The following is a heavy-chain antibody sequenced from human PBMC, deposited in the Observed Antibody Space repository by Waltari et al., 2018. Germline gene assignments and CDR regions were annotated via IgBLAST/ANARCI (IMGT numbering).Heavy chain of an antibody. CDR2: IDPNSGST. CDR1: GYTFTGID. D-gene: IGHD3-3*01. J-gene: IGHJ3*01. V-gene: IGHV1-2*06. CDR3: ARDHSSYDFYAFDF. Sequence: QAQLVQSGAEVKKPGASVKVSCKASGYTFTGIDLHWVRQAPGQGLEWMRRIDPNSGSTNYAQKFQGRGTMTRDMSISTAYMDLSGLRSDDTARYYCARDHSSYDFYAFDFWGQGTVVTVSS.